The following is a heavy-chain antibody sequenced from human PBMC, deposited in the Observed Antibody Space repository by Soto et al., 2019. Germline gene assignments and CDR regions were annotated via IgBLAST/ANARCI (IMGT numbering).Heavy chain of an antibody. V-gene: IGHV1-46*01. J-gene: IGHJ4*02. CDR3: ARGGHVVVVTAALDY. D-gene: IGHD2-21*02. CDR1: GDTFTDYY. Sequence: QVQLMQSGAEVKKPGASVKVSCKASGDTFTDYYIHWVRQAPGQGLEWMGTVNPSGGHTTYAQHFLGRATMTRDTATSTLYMVLTSLTSDDTAIYYCARGGHVVVVTAALDYWGQGTLVTVSS. CDR2: VNPSGGHT.